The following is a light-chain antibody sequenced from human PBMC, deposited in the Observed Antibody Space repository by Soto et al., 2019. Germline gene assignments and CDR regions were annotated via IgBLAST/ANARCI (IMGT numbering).Light chain of an antibody. CDR3: QQYGSSPFT. Sequence: ESVLTQSPGTLSMSPGERATLSCRASQSVSRSYSAWYQQKPGQAPRLLLYGASSRATGIPDRFSGSGSGTDFTLTISRLEPEDFAVYYCQQYGSSPFTFGPGTKVDIK. J-gene: IGKJ3*01. CDR1: QSVSRSY. CDR2: GAS. V-gene: IGKV3-20*01.